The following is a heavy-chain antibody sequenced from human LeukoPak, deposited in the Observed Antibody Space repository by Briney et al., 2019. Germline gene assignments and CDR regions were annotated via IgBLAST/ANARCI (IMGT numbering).Heavy chain of an antibody. CDR2: IIPTFGIA. J-gene: IGHJ4*02. CDR3: ATYPGYCSGGSCYFDY. Sequence: SVKVSCKASGGTFSSYAISWVRQAPGQGLEWMGRIIPTFGIANYAQKFQGRVTITAGKSTSTAYMELSSLRSEDTAVYYCATYPGYCSGGSCYFDYWGQGTLVTVSS. D-gene: IGHD2-15*01. V-gene: IGHV1-69*04. CDR1: GGTFSSYA.